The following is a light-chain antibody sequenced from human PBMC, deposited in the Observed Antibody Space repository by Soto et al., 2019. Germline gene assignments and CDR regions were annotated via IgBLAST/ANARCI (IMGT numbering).Light chain of an antibody. CDR2: DAS. Sequence: DIQMTQSPSSLSASVGDRVTITCQASQDITNYLNWYQQKQGRAPRLLLYDASSLETGVPSRFSGSGSETDFTLTMSSLQPEDVSTYYCQHYDHLPITFGQGTRLEIK. J-gene: IGKJ5*01. CDR1: QDITNY. CDR3: QHYDHLPIT. V-gene: IGKV1-33*01.